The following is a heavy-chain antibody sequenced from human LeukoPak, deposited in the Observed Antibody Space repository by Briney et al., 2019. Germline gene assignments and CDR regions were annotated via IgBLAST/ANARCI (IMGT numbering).Heavy chain of an antibody. CDR1: GGSISSYY. Sequence: SETLSLTCTVSGGSISSYYWSWIRQPPGKGLEWIGYIYYSGSTNYNPSLKSRVTISVDTSKNQFSLKLSSVTAADTAVYYCARGSIAARNDAFDIWGQGTMVTVSS. D-gene: IGHD6-6*01. V-gene: IGHV4-59*01. J-gene: IGHJ3*02. CDR2: IYYSGST. CDR3: ARGSIAARNDAFDI.